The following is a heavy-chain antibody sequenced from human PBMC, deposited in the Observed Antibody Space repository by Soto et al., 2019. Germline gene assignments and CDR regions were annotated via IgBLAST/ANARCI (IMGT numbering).Heavy chain of an antibody. CDR3: ARGAGSGSYWDWFDP. V-gene: IGHV3-33*01. J-gene: IGHJ5*02. Sequence: QVQLVESGGGVVQPGRSLRLSCAASGFTFSSYGMHWVRQAPGKGLERVAVIWYDGSNKYYADSVKGRCTISRDNSKNTLYLKMNSLRAEDTAVYYCARGAGSGSYWDWFDPWGQGTLVTVSS. CDR2: IWYDGSNK. D-gene: IGHD3-10*01. CDR1: GFTFSSYG.